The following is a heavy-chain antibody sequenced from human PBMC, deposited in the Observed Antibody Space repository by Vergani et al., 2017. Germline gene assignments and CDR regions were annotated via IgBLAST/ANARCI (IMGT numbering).Heavy chain of an antibody. CDR1: GFTFSSYG. V-gene: IGHV3-33*01. J-gene: IGHJ4*02. D-gene: IGHD3-16*01. Sequence: VQLVESGGGVVQPGRSLRLSCAASGFTFSSYGMHWVRQAPGKGLEWVAVIWYDGSNKYYADSVKGRFTISRDNSKNTLYLQMNSLRAEDTAVYYCARDGERGICDYWGQGTLVTVSS. CDR2: IWYDGSNK. CDR3: ARDGERGICDY.